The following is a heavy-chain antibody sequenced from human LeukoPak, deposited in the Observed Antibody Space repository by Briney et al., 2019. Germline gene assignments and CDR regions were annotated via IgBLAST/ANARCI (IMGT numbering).Heavy chain of an antibody. CDR3: ARALSRDDAFDI. V-gene: IGHV4-31*03. Sequence: SETLSLTCTVSGGSISSGGYYWSWIRQHPGKGLEWIGYIYYSGSTYYNPSLKSRVTISVDTSKNQFSPKLSSVTAADTAVYYCARALSRDDAFDIWGQGTMVTVSS. CDR2: IYYSGST. J-gene: IGHJ3*02. D-gene: IGHD3-16*02. CDR1: GGSISSGGYY.